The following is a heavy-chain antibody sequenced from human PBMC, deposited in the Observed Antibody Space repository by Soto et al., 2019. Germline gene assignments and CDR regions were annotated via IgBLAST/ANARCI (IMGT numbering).Heavy chain of an antibody. CDR3: AWEGTSVTNCSGMDV. J-gene: IGHJ6*02. V-gene: IGHV1-18*01. D-gene: IGHD3-10*01. Sequence: QAQLVQSGTVVTEPGASVKVSCKASGYTFTDYGISWMRQAPGQGLAGVGWISHYNGKTISAQSLQGRVSVTTNPPTSTAYMELWSLRPDDTAVYYCAWEGTSVTNCSGMDVWGQATTVIVSS. CDR1: GYTFTDYG. CDR2: ISHYNGKT.